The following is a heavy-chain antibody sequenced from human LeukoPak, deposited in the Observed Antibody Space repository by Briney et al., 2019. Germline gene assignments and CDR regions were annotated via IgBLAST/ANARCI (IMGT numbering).Heavy chain of an antibody. D-gene: IGHD1-14*01. J-gene: IGHJ4*02. CDR1: GFTFSDYS. V-gene: IGHV3-11*01. CDR3: TRDRSRAEDD. CDR2: ISGSASTI. Sequence: GGSLRLSCAASGFTFSDYSMSWIRQAPGKGLEWVSDISGSASTIYYADSVKGRFTISRDNAKNSLYLQMNSLRAEDTAVYYCTRDRSRAEDDWGQGTLVTVSS.